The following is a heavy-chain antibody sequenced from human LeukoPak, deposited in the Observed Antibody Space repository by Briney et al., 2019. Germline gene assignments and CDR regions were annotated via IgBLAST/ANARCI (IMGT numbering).Heavy chain of an antibody. V-gene: IGHV4-34*01. Sequence: PSETLSLTCTVSGGSISSYYWSWIRQPPGKGLEWIGEINHSGSTNYNPSLKSRVTISVDTSKNQFSLKLNSVTAADTAVYYCARVGGENSGYRYYFDFWGQGTLVTVSS. J-gene: IGHJ4*02. CDR2: INHSGST. CDR1: GGSISSYY. CDR3: ARVGGENSGYRYYFDF. D-gene: IGHD5-18*01.